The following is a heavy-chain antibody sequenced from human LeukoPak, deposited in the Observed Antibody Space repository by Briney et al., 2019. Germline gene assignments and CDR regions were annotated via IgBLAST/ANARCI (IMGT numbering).Heavy chain of an antibody. CDR2: ISTTSGTI. J-gene: IGHJ4*02. CDR3: ARKGLMVGGFDY. D-gene: IGHD2-8*01. CDR1: GFSFSTYS. V-gene: IGHV3-48*04. Sequence: GGSLRLSCAASGFSFSTYSLNWVRQAPGKGLEWVSYISTTSGTIHYADSVKGRFTISRDNAKNSLCLQMNSLRAEDTAVYYCARKGLMVGGFDYWGQGILVTVSS.